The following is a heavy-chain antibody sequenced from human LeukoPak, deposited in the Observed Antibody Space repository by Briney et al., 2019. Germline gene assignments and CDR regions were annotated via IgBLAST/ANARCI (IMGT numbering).Heavy chain of an antibody. CDR1: GFTFSDYY. J-gene: IGHJ5*02. CDR2: ISSSSSYT. V-gene: IGHV3-11*05. Sequence: GSLRLSCAASGFTFSDYYMSWIRQAPGKGLEWVSYISSSSSYTNYADSVKGRFTISRDNAKNSLYLQMNSLRAEDTAVYYCARAYIVATGGWFDPWGQGTLVTVSS. D-gene: IGHD5-12*01. CDR3: ARAYIVATGGWFDP.